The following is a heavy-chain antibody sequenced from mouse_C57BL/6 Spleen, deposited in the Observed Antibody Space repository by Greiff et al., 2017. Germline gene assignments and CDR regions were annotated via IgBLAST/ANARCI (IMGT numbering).Heavy chain of an antibody. CDR2: IHPNSGST. D-gene: IGHD2-4*01. CDR1: GYTFTSYW. J-gene: IGHJ3*01. CDR3: ARSLYDYDGEWFAY. Sequence: VQLQQSGAELVKPGASVKLSCKASGYTFTSYWMHWVKQRPGQGLEWIGMIHPNSGSTNYNEKFKSKATLTVDKSSSTAYMQLSSLTSEDSAVYYCARSLYDYDGEWFAYWGQGTLVTVSA. V-gene: IGHV1-64*01.